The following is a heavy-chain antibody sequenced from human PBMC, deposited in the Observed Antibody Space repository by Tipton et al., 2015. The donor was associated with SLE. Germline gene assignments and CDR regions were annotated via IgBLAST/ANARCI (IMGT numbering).Heavy chain of an antibody. J-gene: IGHJ4*02. D-gene: IGHD1-1*01. CDR2: INHSGST. Sequence: TLSLTCAVYGGSFSGYYWSWIRQPPGKGLAWIGEINHSGSTNYNPSLKSRVTISVDTSKNQFSLKLSSVTAADTAVYYCAGQATGTTSGDYWGQGTLVTVSS. CDR1: GGSFSGYY. V-gene: IGHV4-34*01. CDR3: AGQATGTTSGDY.